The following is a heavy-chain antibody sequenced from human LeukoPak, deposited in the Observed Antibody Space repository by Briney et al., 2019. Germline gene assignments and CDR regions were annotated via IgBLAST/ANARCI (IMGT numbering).Heavy chain of an antibody. V-gene: IGHV1-2*02. CDR3: ASVAVAGIGGFQH. Sequence: GASVKVSCKASGYTFTGYYMHWVRQAPGQGLEWMVWSSPNSGRTNYAQKFQGRVTLNRDTSTSTDYMELNSLRSDDTAVYYCASVAVAGIGGFQHWGQGTLVTVSS. CDR1: GYTFTGYY. J-gene: IGHJ1*01. D-gene: IGHD6-19*01. CDR2: SSPNSGRT.